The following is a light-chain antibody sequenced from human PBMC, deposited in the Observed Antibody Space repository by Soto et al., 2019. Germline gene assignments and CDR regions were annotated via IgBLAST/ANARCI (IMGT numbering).Light chain of an antibody. Sequence: EIVLPQSPATLSLSPGERATLSCRASHSVSTSLAWYQQKPGQAPRLLIYDASNRATGIPARFSGSGSGTDFTPTIGSLEAEDFAVYYCEQRSTWPPFTFRPGTKVDMK. CDR3: EQRSTWPPFT. CDR1: HSVSTS. V-gene: IGKV3-11*01. CDR2: DAS. J-gene: IGKJ3*01.